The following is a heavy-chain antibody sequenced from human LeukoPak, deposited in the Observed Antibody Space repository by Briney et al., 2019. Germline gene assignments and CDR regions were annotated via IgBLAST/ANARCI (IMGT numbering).Heavy chain of an antibody. Sequence: ASVKVSCTVSGYTLTELSMHWVRQAPGKGLEWMGGFDPEDGETIYAQKFQGRVTVTEDTSTDTAYMELSSLRSEDTAVYYCATDGPRRAFDIWGQGTMVTVSS. CDR1: GYTLTELS. J-gene: IGHJ3*02. CDR3: ATDGPRRAFDI. CDR2: FDPEDGET. V-gene: IGHV1-24*01.